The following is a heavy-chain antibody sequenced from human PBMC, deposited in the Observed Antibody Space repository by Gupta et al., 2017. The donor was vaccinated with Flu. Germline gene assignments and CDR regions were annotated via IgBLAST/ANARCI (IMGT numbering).Heavy chain of an antibody. CDR3: ARNRGWEQFDY. V-gene: IGHV3-7*01. CDR2: INQDGSTK. Sequence: EVQLVESGGGLVQPGGSLRLSGAASGFTFSDPWMNWVRQAPGKGLEWVANINQDGSTKNYVDSLKGRFTVSRDNAKNSLYLQMDSLRAEDTAVYFCARNRGWEQFDYWGQGTLVTVSS. D-gene: IGHD3-10*01. J-gene: IGHJ4*02. CDR1: GFTFSDPW.